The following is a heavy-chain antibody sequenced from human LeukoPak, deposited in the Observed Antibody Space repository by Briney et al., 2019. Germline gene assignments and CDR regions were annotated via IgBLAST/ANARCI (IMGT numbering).Heavy chain of an antibody. J-gene: IGHJ6*03. CDR1: GGSISSYY. Sequence: PSETLSLTCTVSGGSISSYYWSWTRQPPGKGLEWIGYIYYSGSTNYNPSLKSRVTISVDTSKNQFSLRLSSVTAADTAVYYCARTSSYYYYYMDVWGKGTTVTISS. D-gene: IGHD2-2*01. V-gene: IGHV4-59*01. CDR2: IYYSGST. CDR3: ARTSSYYYYYMDV.